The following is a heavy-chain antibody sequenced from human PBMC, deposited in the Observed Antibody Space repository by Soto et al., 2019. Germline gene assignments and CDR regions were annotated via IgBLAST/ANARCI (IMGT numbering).Heavy chain of an antibody. Sequence: QVQLVQSGAEVKKPGASVKVSCKASGYTFTSYAMHWVRQAPGQRLEWMGWLNAGNGNTKYSQKFQGRVNITRDTTASTAYMEVSSLISEGTAVYYCASGASPLIDYWAQGNLVAVSS. V-gene: IGHV1-3*01. CDR3: ASGASPLIDY. CDR1: GYTFTSYA. J-gene: IGHJ4*02. CDR2: LNAGNGNT. D-gene: IGHD1-26*01.